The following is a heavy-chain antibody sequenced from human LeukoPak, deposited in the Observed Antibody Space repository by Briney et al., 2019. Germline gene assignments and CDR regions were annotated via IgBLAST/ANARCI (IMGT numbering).Heavy chain of an antibody. V-gene: IGHV1-46*01. Sequence: AASVTVSCKASGYTFTIYDIHWVRQAPGQGLEWMGIVHPSTGSTSFTQKFQGRVTMTSDTSTRTVYMELSSLRSEDTAVYYCARGWGLRLAVNPKGMDVWGQGTAVIVSS. CDR1: GYTFTIYD. D-gene: IGHD6-19*01. CDR3: ARGWGLRLAVNPKGMDV. J-gene: IGHJ6*02. CDR2: VHPSTGST.